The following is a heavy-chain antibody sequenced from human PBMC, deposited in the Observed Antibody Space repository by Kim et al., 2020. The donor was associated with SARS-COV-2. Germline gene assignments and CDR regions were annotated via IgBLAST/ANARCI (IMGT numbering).Heavy chain of an antibody. J-gene: IGHJ3*02. CDR3: ARFLMSGNPDNDAFDI. V-gene: IGHV1-69*13. CDR2: IIPIFGTA. D-gene: IGHD3-3*01. CDR1: GGTFSSYA. Sequence: SVKVSCKASGGTFSSYAISWVRQAPGQGLEWMGGIIPIFGTANYAQKFQGRVTITADESTSTAYMELSSLRSEDTAVYYCARFLMSGNPDNDAFDIWGQGTMVTVSS.